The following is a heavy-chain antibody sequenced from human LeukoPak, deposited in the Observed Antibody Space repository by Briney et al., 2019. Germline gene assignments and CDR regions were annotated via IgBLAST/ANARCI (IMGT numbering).Heavy chain of an antibody. D-gene: IGHD2-15*01. CDR2: MSGSGGRT. Sequence: HPGGSLRLSCAASGFTFNTYAMSWVRQAPGKGLEWVSAMSGSGGRTYYADSVKGRFTISRDNSKNTLYLQMNSLRAEDTAVYYCAKWGCSGGSCYPFDYWGQETLVTVSS. J-gene: IGHJ4*02. CDR1: GFTFNTYA. CDR3: AKWGCSGGSCYPFDY. V-gene: IGHV3-23*01.